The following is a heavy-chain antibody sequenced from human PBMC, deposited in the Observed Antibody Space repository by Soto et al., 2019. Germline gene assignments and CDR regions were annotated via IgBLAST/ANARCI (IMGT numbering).Heavy chain of an antibody. D-gene: IGHD6-13*01. Sequence: ASVKVSCKASGYTFTSYGISWVRQAPGQGLEWMGWISAYNGNTNYAQKLQGRVTMTTDTPTSTAYMELRSLRSDDTAVYYCARVGGSSSWSSYYYYGMDVWGQGTTVTVSS. CDR1: GYTFTSYG. V-gene: IGHV1-18*01. CDR2: ISAYNGNT. CDR3: ARVGGSSSWSSYYYYGMDV. J-gene: IGHJ6*02.